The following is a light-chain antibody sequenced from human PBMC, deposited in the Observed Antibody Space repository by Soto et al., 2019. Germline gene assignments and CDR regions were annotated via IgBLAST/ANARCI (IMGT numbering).Light chain of an antibody. CDR2: EVS. Sequence: DVVMTQTPLSLSVAPGQPASISCKSSQSLLHITGETFLFWYLQKPGQSPQLLIYEVSTRVSGVPDSVSGSGSGTDFTLEISRVETDDVGIYYCMQRTQLPPTFGQGTRLGIE. V-gene: IGKV2D-29*02. CDR1: QSLLHITGETF. CDR3: MQRTQLPPT. J-gene: IGKJ5*01.